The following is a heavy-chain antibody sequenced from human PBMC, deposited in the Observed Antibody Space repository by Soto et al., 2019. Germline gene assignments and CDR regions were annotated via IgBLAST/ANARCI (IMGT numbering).Heavy chain of an antibody. D-gene: IGHD6-13*01. CDR3: ARAKKGIAAAENWFDP. Sequence: SETLSLTCTVSGGSISIGGYYWSWIRQHPGKGLEWIGYIYYSGSTYYNPSLKSRVTISVDTSKNQFSLKLSSVTAADTAVYYCARAKKGIAAAENWFDPWGQGTLVTVSS. CDR1: GGSISIGGYY. V-gene: IGHV4-31*03. J-gene: IGHJ5*02. CDR2: IYYSGST.